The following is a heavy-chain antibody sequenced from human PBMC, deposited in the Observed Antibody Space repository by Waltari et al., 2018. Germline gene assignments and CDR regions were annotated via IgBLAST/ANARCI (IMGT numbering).Heavy chain of an antibody. CDR2: IGGSGGDT. CDR3: AKDAERPWGAFEI. V-gene: IGHV3-23*01. CDR1: GFTFSHYG. Sequence: EVQLLESGGGLVQPGGSLRLSCVTSGFTFSHYGMSWVRQAPGGGLEWVSTIGGSGGDTYYPESVRGRFIISRDNSQNTLYVQMNILRDEDTAVYYCAKDAERPWGAFEIRGQGTMVTVSS. D-gene: IGHD3-16*01. J-gene: IGHJ3*02.